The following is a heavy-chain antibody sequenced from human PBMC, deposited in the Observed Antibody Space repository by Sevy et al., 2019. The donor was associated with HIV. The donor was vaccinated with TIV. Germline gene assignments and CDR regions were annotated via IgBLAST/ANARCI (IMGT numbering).Heavy chain of an antibody. J-gene: IGHJ6*02. V-gene: IGHV3-74*01. CDR1: GFNFSSYW. CDR2: ISSDGSIT. Sequence: GGSLRLSCAASGFNFSSYWMHWVRQAPGKGLVWVSRISSDGSITNYADSVKGRFTISRDNFKNTLYLQMNSLTAEDTAVYYCARPRANYVDNYFFYAMDVWGQGTTVAVSS. D-gene: IGHD4-17*01. CDR3: ARPRANYVDNYFFYAMDV.